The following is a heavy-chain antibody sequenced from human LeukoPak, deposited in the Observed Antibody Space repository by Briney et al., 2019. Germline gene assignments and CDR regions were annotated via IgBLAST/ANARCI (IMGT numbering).Heavy chain of an antibody. J-gene: IGHJ4*02. CDR2: ISSSSSYI. Sequence: GGSLRLTCVASGFTFSNYDMNWVRQAPGKGLEWVSFISSSSSYIYYADSVKGRFTISRDNAKKSLYLQMNSLRAEDTAVYYCARGRYDSRIFDYWGQGTLVTVSS. V-gene: IGHV3-21*01. CDR1: GFTFSNYD. CDR3: ARGRYDSRIFDY. D-gene: IGHD3-22*01.